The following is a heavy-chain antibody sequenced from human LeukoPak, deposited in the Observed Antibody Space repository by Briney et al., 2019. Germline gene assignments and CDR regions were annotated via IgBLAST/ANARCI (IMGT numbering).Heavy chain of an antibody. D-gene: IGHD3-22*01. CDR3: ARVTGYMIEDYFDY. CDR1: GGSVGNYY. Sequence: PSETLSLTCTVSGGSVGNYYWSWLRQPPGKGLEWIGHIYYSGSTNYNPSLKSRVTISVETSKNQFSLKLSSVTAADTAVYYCARVTGYMIEDYFDYWGQGTLVTVSS. V-gene: IGHV4-59*02. CDR2: IYYSGST. J-gene: IGHJ4*02.